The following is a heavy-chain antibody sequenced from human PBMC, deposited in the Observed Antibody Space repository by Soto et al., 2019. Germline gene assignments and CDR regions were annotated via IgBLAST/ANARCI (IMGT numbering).Heavy chain of an antibody. CDR2: MNPNSGNT. Sequence: ASVKVSCKASGYTFTSYDINWVRQATGQGLEWMGWMNPNSGNTGYAQKFQGRVTMTRNTSISTAYMELSSLRSEDTAVYYCARGSLTYCGGDCYSKSYGMDVWGQGTTVTVSS. CDR3: ARGSLTYCGGDCYSKSYGMDV. D-gene: IGHD2-21*02. J-gene: IGHJ6*02. CDR1: GYTFTSYD. V-gene: IGHV1-8*01.